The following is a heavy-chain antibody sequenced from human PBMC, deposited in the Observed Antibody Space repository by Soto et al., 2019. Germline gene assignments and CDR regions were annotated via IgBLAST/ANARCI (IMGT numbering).Heavy chain of an antibody. V-gene: IGHV5-51*01. J-gene: IGHJ6*02. CDR1: GYSFTSYW. D-gene: IGHD3-16*01. Sequence: GESLKISCNGSGYSFTSYWIGWVRQMPGKGLEWMGIIYPGDSDTRYSPSFQGQVTISADKSISTAYLQWSSLKASDTAMYYCAIQSGPGGDYYYGMDVWAQGTTVTVSS. CDR2: IYPGDSDT. CDR3: AIQSGPGGDYYYGMDV.